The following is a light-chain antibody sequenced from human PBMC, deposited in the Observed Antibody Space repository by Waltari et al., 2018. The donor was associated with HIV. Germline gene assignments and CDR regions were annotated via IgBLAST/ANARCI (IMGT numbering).Light chain of an antibody. CDR1: SRDVGSYNL. CDR2: EVR. Sequence: QSVLTQVASVSGSPGQSITISCSGTSRDVGSYNLVFWYQQHPGKAPKLIIYEVRKRPSGVSSRFSGSRSGNTASLTISGLQGEDEADYYCCSFVGSSTSWVFGGGTKLTVL. J-gene: IGLJ3*02. CDR3: CSFVGSSTSWV. V-gene: IGLV2-23*02.